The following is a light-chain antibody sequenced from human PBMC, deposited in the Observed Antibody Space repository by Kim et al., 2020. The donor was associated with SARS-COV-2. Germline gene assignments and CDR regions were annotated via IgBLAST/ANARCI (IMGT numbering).Light chain of an antibody. CDR1: RSDVGGYNY. CDR2: DVS. Sequence: SVTISCTGTRSDVGGYNYVSWYQQHPGKAPKLMIYDVSKRPSGVPDRFSGSKSGNTASLTISGLQAEDEADYYCCSYAGSYTFYVFGTGTKVTVL. V-gene: IGLV2-11*01. J-gene: IGLJ1*01. CDR3: CSYAGSYTFYV.